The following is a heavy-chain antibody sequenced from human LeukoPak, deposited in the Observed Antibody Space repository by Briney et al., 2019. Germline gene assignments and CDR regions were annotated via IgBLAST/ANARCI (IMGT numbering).Heavy chain of an antibody. CDR1: GFTFSDYW. CDR2: INRDGSAS. CDR3: ARDYDYYSGHNLDAYDI. Sequence: GGSLRLSCAASGFTFSDYWMTWVRQAPGRGLEWVAIINRDGSASSYVDSVKGRFTVSRDNAKNSLYLQMNSLRLEDTAVYYCARDYDYYSGHNLDAYDIWGQGTAVIVSS. V-gene: IGHV3-7*01. D-gene: IGHD2-15*01. J-gene: IGHJ3*02.